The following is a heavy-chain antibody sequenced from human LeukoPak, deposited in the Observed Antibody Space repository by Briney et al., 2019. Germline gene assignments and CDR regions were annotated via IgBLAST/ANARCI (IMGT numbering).Heavy chain of an antibody. J-gene: IGHJ4*02. V-gene: IGHV3-30*18. CDR3: AKDHRVGSSGWVFDY. D-gene: IGHD6-19*01. CDR1: GFTFSSYG. CDR2: ISYDGSNK. Sequence: GGSLRLSCAASGFTFSSYGMHWVRQAPGKGLEWVAVISYDGSNKYYAGSVKGRFTISRDNSKNTLYLQMNSLRAEDTAVYYCAKDHRVGSSGWVFDYWGQGTLVTVSS.